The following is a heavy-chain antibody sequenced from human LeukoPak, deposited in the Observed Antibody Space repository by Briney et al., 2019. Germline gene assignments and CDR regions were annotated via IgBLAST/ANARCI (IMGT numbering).Heavy chain of an antibody. CDR3: ARDGDSSGYYFQFDY. V-gene: IGHV1-18*01. Sequence: RASVKVSCKTSGYSENFYGITWVRQVAGQGLEWMGWISAYNGNTNYAQKLQGRVTMTTDTSTSTAYMELRSLRSDDTAVYYCARDGDSSGYYFQFDYWGQGTLVTVSS. CDR2: ISAYNGNT. J-gene: IGHJ4*02. D-gene: IGHD3-22*01. CDR1: GYSENFYG.